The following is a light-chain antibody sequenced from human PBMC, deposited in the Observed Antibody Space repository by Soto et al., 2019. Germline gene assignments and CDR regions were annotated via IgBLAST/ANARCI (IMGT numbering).Light chain of an antibody. CDR3: QQYDKWPPVT. J-gene: IGKJ2*01. Sequence: EIVMTQSPATLSVSPGERATLSCRASQSVSSRIAWFQQKPGQAPRVLIYDASTRVTGIPARFSGSGSGTEFTLTISSLQSEDFAVYYCQQYDKWPPVTFGQGTKLEI. CDR2: DAS. CDR1: QSVSSR. V-gene: IGKV3-15*01.